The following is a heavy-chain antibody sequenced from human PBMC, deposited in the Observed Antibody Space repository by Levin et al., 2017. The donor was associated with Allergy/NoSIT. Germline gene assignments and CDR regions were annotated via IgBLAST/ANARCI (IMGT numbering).Heavy chain of an antibody. CDR1: GGSMSSNY. CDR2: IYYSGRT. J-gene: IGHJ4*02. V-gene: IGHV4-59*01. CDR3: ARGVWRAAGGLTYSFDY. Sequence: GSLRLSCTVSGGSMSSNYWNWIRQPPGKGLEWIGYIYYSGRTTYNPSLKSRVTISVDTSNNQFSLKLSSVTAADSAMYYCARGVWRAAGGLTYSFDYWGQGTLVTVSS. D-gene: IGHD6-13*01.